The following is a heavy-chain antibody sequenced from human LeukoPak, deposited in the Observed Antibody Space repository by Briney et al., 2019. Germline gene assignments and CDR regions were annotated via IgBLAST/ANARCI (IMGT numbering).Heavy chain of an antibody. CDR1: GYTFTSYG. CDR2: ISAYNGNT. V-gene: IGHV1-18*01. CDR3: ATREGAQFGELYHFDY. D-gene: IGHD3-10*01. Sequence: ASVKVSCKASGYTFTSYGISWVRQAPGQGLEWMGWISAYNGNTNYAQKLQGRVTMTTDPSTSTAYMELRSLRSDDTAVYYCATREGAQFGELYHFDYWGQGTLVTVSS. J-gene: IGHJ4*02.